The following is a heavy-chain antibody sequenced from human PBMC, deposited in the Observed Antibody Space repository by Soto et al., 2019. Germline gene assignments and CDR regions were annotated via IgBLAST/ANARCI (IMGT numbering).Heavy chain of an antibody. CDR2: ISYDGSNK. CDR3: GTGTGVYYYYGLDV. V-gene: IGHV3-30*03. D-gene: IGHD3-10*01. Sequence: PGGSLRLSCAASGFTFSSYGIHWVRQAPDKGLEWVAVISYDGSNKYYADSLKGRFTISRDNSKNTLYLQMNSLRAEDTAVYYCGTGTGVYYYYGLDVWGQGTTVTVSS. CDR1: GFTFSSYG. J-gene: IGHJ6*02.